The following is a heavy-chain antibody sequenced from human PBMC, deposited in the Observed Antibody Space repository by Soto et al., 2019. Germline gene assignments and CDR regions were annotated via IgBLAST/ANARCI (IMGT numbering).Heavy chain of an antibody. CDR2: AYYRSQWYY. J-gene: IGHJ6*02. D-gene: IGHD2-2*02. CDR1: GDSVSSNSAA. Sequence: SKTLSLTCAISGDSVSSNSAAWNWIRQSPSRGLEWLGRAYYRSQWYYDSAVSVRSRITVIPDTSKNQFSLQLNSMTPEDTAVTYCTTQKCASRTYNGMDVWGQGTTVTVSS. CDR3: TTQKCASRTYNGMDV. V-gene: IGHV6-1*01.